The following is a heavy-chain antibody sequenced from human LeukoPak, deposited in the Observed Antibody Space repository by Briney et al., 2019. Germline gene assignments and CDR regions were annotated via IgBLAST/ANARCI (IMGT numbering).Heavy chain of an antibody. CDR3: ARQQQLARGWFDP. CDR1: GYSFTNYW. CDR2: IYPSDSDT. V-gene: IGHV5-51*01. Sequence: GESLKISCKGSGYSFTNYWIGWVRQMPGKGLEWMGIIYPSDSDTRYSPSFQGQVTISADKSISTAYLQWSSLKASDTAMYYCARQQQLARGWFDPWGQGTLVTVSS. J-gene: IGHJ5*02. D-gene: IGHD6-13*01.